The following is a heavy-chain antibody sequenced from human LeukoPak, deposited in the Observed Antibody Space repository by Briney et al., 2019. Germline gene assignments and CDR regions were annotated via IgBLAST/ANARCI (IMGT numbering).Heavy chain of an antibody. Sequence: SGPTLVNPTQTLTLTCTFSGFALSTSGVGVGWIRQPPGKALEGLALIYWNDDKRYSPSLKSRLTITKDHSKNQVVLTMTNMDPVDTATYYCAHRRNSNYATTNWFDPWGQGTLVTVSS. J-gene: IGHJ5*02. CDR1: GFALSTSGVG. D-gene: IGHD4-11*01. CDR2: IYWNDDK. V-gene: IGHV2-5*01. CDR3: AHRRNSNYATTNWFDP.